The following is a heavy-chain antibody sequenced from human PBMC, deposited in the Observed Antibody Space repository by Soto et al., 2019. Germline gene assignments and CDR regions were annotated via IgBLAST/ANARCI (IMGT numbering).Heavy chain of an antibody. CDR1: GFTVSSNY. J-gene: IGHJ6*03. CDR3: ARAARVYDYGDYGGDYYYYYMDV. V-gene: IGHV3-66*01. Sequence: SGGSLRLSCAASGFTVSSNYMSWVRQAPGKGLEWVSVIYSGGSTYYADSVKGRFTISRDNSKNTPYLQMNSLRAEDTAVYYCARAARVYDYGDYGGDYYYYYMDVWGKGTTVTVSS. CDR2: IYSGGST. D-gene: IGHD4-17*01.